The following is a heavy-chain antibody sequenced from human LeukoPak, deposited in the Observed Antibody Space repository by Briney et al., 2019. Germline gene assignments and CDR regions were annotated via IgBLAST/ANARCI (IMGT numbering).Heavy chain of an antibody. CDR1: GFRLDNYW. CDR2: ISSSSTYT. D-gene: IGHD6-19*01. V-gene: IGHV3-11*06. Sequence: GGSLRFSCEASGFRLDNYWMTWVRQAPGKGLEWVSYISSSSTYTKYADSVKGRFTISRDNAKNSLYLQMNRLRAEDTAVYYCASGRSGWYPGYWGQGTLVTVSS. CDR3: ASGRSGWYPGY. J-gene: IGHJ4*02.